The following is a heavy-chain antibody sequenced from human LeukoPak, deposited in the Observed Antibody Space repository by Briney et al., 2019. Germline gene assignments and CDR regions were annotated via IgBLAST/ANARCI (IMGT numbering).Heavy chain of an antibody. CDR1: GYTFTSYY. D-gene: IGHD5-12*01. CDR2: INPSGGST. J-gene: IGHJ4*02. V-gene: IGHV1-46*01. Sequence: PSVKVSCKASGYTFTSYYLHWVRQAPGQGLEWMGVINPSGGSTTYAQKFQGRVTMTRDTSTTTVYMELSSLRSEDTAVYYCARDGTYSDYDYYFDYWGQGTLVTVSS. CDR3: ARDGTYSDYDYYFDY.